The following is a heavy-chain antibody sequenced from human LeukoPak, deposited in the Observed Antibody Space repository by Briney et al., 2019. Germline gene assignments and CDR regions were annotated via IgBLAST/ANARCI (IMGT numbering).Heavy chain of an antibody. Sequence: PGGSLRLSCAASGFSFSSYWMSWVRQAPGKGLEWVSAISGSGGSTYYADSVKGRFTISRDNAKNSLYLQMNSLRAEDTAVYYCARVLHDYYMDVWGKGTTVTVSS. CDR2: ISGSGGST. J-gene: IGHJ6*03. CDR3: ARVLHDYYMDV. CDR1: GFSFSSYW. V-gene: IGHV3-21*01.